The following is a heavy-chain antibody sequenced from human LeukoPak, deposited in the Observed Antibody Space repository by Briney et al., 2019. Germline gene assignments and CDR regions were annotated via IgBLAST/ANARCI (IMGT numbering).Heavy chain of an antibody. V-gene: IGHV3-7*01. J-gene: IGHJ3*02. D-gene: IGHD1-14*01. CDR2: IKQDGSEK. CDR3: AREPITSGAFDI. CDR1: GFTFSSYC. Sequence: GGSLRLSCAASGFTFSSYCMSWVRQAPGKGLEWVANIKQDGSEKYYVDSVKGRFTISRDHAKNSLYLQMNSLRAEDTAVYYCAREPITSGAFDIWGQGTMVTVSS.